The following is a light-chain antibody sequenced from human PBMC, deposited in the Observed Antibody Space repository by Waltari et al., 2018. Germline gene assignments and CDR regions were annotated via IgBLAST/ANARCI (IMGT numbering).Light chain of an antibody. CDR2: DTS. J-gene: IGKJ1*01. CDR1: QGISSW. V-gene: IGKV1-5*01. CDR3: QQYNSYPWT. Sequence: DIQITQSPSTLSASVGDRVPITCRASQGISSWLAWYQQKPGKAPKVLIYDTSNLESGVPSRFSGSGSGTEFTLTISSLQADDFASYYCQQYNSYPWTFGQGTKVEIK.